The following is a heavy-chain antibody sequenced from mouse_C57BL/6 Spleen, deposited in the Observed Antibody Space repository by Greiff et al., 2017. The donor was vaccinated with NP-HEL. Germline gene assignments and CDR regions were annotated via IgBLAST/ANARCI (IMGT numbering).Heavy chain of an antibody. CDR1: GYAFSSSW. CDR3: AMGDDDYLDYYAMDN. V-gene: IGHV1-82*01. J-gene: IGHJ4*01. Sequence: QVQLKESGPELVKPGASVKISCKASGYAFSSSWMNWVKQRPGKGLEWIGRIYPGDGDTNYNGKFKGKAKLTAGKSASTADMERSSPTSEDSAVYVCAMGDDDYLDYYAMDNLGKGASVTVAP. CDR2: IYPGDGDT. D-gene: IGHD2-4*01.